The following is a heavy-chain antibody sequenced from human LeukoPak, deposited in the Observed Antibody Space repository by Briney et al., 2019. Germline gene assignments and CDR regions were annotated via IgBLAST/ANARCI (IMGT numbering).Heavy chain of an antibody. Sequence: SETLSLTCTVSGGSISSYYWSWIRQPPGKGLEWIGYIYYSGSTNYNPSLKSRVTISVDTSKNQFSLKLSSVTAADTAVYYCAHVLRYFDWLFFDPWGQGTLVTASS. D-gene: IGHD3-9*01. V-gene: IGHV4-59*01. CDR3: AHVLRYFDWLFFDP. J-gene: IGHJ5*02. CDR2: IYYSGST. CDR1: GGSISSYY.